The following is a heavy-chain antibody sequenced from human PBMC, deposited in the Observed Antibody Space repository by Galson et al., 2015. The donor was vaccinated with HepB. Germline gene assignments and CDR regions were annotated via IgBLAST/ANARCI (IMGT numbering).Heavy chain of an antibody. D-gene: IGHD3-10*01. CDR1: GFTFVDYA. Sequence: SLRLSCAASGFTFVDYAMNWVRQAPGKGLEWVSTLPGRGDKTHYADSVKGRFTISRDNSKNTVFLQLSSLTAEDTAVYYCAKNFYFGSGSPPRAFDIWGQGTLVTVSS. J-gene: IGHJ3*02. CDR2: LPGRGDKT. CDR3: AKNFYFGSGSPPRAFDI. V-gene: IGHV3-23*01.